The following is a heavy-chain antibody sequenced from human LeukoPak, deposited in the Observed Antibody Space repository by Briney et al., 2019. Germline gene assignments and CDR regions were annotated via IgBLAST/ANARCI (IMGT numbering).Heavy chain of an antibody. CDR1: GFTFSSYA. CDR2: ISYDGSKK. V-gene: IGHV3-30-3*01. CDR3: ARGGDFWSGYKTHEYGLDV. Sequence: GRSLRLSCAASGFTFSSYAMHWVRQAPGKGLEWVAVISYDGSKKYHADSVKGRFTIFRDNSNKMQYLEMDSLRADDTAVYYCARGGDFWSGYKTHEYGLDVWGQGTTVTVSS. D-gene: IGHD3-3*01. J-gene: IGHJ6*02.